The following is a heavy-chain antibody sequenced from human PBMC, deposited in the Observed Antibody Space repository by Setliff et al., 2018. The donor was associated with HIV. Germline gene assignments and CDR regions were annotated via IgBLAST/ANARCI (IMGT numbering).Heavy chain of an antibody. V-gene: IGHV4-34*01. CDR2: VNHSGST. CDR3: ARESLNLGELSSNPDASDI. Sequence: PSETLCLTCTVYGGSFSGYDWSWIRQSPGKGLEWIGEVNHSGSTTCNPSLKSRVTISVDKSKNQFSLKLNSVTAADTAVYYCARESLNLGELSSNPDASDIWGQGTMVTVSS. CDR1: GGSFSGYD. J-gene: IGHJ3*02. D-gene: IGHD3-16*02.